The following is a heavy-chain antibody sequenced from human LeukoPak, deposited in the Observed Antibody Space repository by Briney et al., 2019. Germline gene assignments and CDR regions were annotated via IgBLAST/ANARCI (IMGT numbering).Heavy chain of an antibody. V-gene: IGHV3-21*01. D-gene: IGHD1-26*01. CDR3: AREIVGDGRYYYYYMDV. CDR2: ISSSSSYI. CDR1: GFTFSSYE. J-gene: IGHJ6*03. Sequence: GGSLRLSCAASGFTFSSYEMNRVRQAPGKGLEWVSSISSSSSYIYYADSVKGRFTISRDNAKNSLYLQMNSLRAEDTAVYYCAREIVGDGRYYYYYMDVWGKGTTVTVSS.